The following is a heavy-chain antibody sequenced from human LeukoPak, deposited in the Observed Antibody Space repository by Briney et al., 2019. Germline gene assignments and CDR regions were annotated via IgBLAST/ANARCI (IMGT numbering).Heavy chain of an antibody. J-gene: IGHJ4*02. V-gene: IGHV4-59*01. CDR1: GGSISSYY. CDR2: IYYSGST. CDR3: ARGDYEIDY. Sequence: PSESLSLTCTVSGGSISSYYWSWIRQPPGKGLEWTGYIYYSGSTNYNPSLKSRVTISVDTSKNQSSLKLSSVTAADTAVYYWARGDYEIDYWGQGTLVTVSS. D-gene: IGHD4-17*01.